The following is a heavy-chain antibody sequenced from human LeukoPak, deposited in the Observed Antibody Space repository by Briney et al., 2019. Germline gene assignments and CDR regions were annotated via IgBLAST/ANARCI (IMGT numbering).Heavy chain of an antibody. CDR3: ARDQAFLSSTSCSDY. V-gene: IGHV1-18*01. CDR1: GYTFTSYG. D-gene: IGHD2-2*01. Sequence: ASVKVSCKASGYTFTSYGISWVRQAPGQGLEWMGWISAYNGNTNYAQKLQGRVTMTTDTSTSTAYMELRSLRSDDTAVYYCARDQAFLSSTSCSDYWGQGTLVTVSS. CDR2: ISAYNGNT. J-gene: IGHJ4*02.